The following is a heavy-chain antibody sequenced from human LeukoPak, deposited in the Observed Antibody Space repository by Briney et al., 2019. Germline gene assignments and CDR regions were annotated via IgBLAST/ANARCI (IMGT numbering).Heavy chain of an antibody. V-gene: IGHV4-61*01. CDR3: ARDYGGNPDY. Sequence: SETLSLTCTVSGGSVSSGSYYWSWIRQPPGKGLEWIGYIYYSGSTNHNPSLKSRVTISVDTSKNQFSLKLSSVTAADTAVYYCARDYGGNPDYWGQGTLVTVSS. D-gene: IGHD4/OR15-4a*01. CDR1: GGSVSSGSYY. CDR2: IYYSGST. J-gene: IGHJ4*02.